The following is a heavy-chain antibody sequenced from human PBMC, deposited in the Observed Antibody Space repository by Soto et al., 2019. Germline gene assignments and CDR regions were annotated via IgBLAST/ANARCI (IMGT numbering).Heavy chain of an antibody. CDR1: GFTFSSYA. V-gene: IGHV3-23*01. CDR3: AKDREDYFDY. J-gene: IGHJ4*02. CDR2: ISGRGDST. Sequence: GGSLRLSCVASGFTFSSYAMSWVRQAPGKGLEWVSAISGRGDSTYYTDSVKGRFTISRDNSKNTLYLQMNSLRAEDTAVYYCAKDREDYFDYWGQGTLVTVSS.